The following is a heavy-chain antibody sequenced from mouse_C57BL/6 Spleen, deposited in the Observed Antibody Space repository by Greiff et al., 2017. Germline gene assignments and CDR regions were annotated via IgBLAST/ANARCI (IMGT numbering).Heavy chain of an antibody. CDR3: GRRAYDGYFDY. CDR1: GYTFTDYY. Sequence: VQLQQSGAELVKPGASVKISCNASGYTFTDYYINWVKQRPGQGLEWIGKIGPGSGSTYYNEKFKGKATLTADKSSSTAYMQLSSLTAEDAAVYCCGRRAYDGYFDYWGQGTTLTVSS. D-gene: IGHD2-3*01. J-gene: IGHJ2*01. V-gene: IGHV1-77*01. CDR2: IGPGSGST.